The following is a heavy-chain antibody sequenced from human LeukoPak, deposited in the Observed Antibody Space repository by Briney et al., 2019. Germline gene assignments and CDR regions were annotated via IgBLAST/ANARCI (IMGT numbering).Heavy chain of an antibody. V-gene: IGHV4-30-4*01. J-gene: IGHJ5*02. D-gene: IGHD6-13*01. Sequence: SETLSLTCTVSGGSISSGDYYWSWIRQPPGKGLEWIGYIYYSGSTYYNPSLKSRVTISVDTSKNQFSLKLSSVTAADTAVYYCARDFPRLYSSSWYKATGWFDPWGQGTLVTVSS. CDR3: ARDFPRLYSSSWYKATGWFDP. CDR1: GGSISSGDYY. CDR2: IYYSGST.